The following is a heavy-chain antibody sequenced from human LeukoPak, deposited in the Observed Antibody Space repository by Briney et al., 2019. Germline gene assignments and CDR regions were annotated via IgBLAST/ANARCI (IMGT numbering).Heavy chain of an antibody. CDR3: AKVRGSYGSGIIDY. V-gene: IGHV3-23*01. D-gene: IGHD3-10*01. CDR1: GFTFSSYE. Sequence: PGGSLRLSCVASGFTFSSYEMNWVRQAPGKGLEWVSSISSGAGTYYADSVKGRFTISRDNSKNTLYLQMNSLRAEDTAEYYCAKVRGSYGSGIIDYWGQGTLVTVSS. J-gene: IGHJ4*02. CDR2: ISSGAGT.